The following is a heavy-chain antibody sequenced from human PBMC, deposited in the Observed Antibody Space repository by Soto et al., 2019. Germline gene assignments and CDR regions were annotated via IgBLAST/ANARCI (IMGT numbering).Heavy chain of an antibody. Sequence: EVQLVESGGGLVQPGGSLKLSCAASGFIFSGSAVHWVRQASGKGLEWVGRILSKAGNYATAYPASMKGRFTISRDDSENTAFLQMNSLKPEDTAVYYCIRGGSPYYYDYWGQGTLVAVSS. V-gene: IGHV3-73*01. CDR2: ILSKAGNYAT. J-gene: IGHJ4*02. CDR3: IRGGSPYYYDY. CDR1: GFIFSGSA.